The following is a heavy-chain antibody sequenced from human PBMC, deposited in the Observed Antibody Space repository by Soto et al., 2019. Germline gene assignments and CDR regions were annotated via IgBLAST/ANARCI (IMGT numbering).Heavy chain of an antibody. D-gene: IGHD3-10*01. CDR1: GFSLSTSGVG. Sequence: QITLKESGPTLVKPTQTLTLTCTFSGFSLSTSGVGVGWIRQPPGKALEWLALIYWDDDKRYSPSLKSRLTITKDTSKNQVVLTMTNMDPVDTSTYYCAITYYGSGSYYNVRWFDPWGQGTLVTVSS. CDR2: IYWDDDK. CDR3: AITYYGSGSYYNVRWFDP. J-gene: IGHJ5*02. V-gene: IGHV2-5*02.